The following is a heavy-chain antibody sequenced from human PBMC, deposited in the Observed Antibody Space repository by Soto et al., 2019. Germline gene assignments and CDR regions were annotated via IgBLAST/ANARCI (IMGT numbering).Heavy chain of an antibody. CDR3: ARDSLVAVAGPYYFDY. CDR1: GYTFTSYG. CDR2: ISAYNGNT. V-gene: IGHV1-18*01. Sequence: ASVKVSCKASGYTFTSYGISWVRQAPGQGLEWMGWISAYNGNTNYAQKLQGRVTMTTDTSTSTAYMELRSLRSDDTAVYYCARDSLVAVAGPYYFDYWGQGTLVPVXS. D-gene: IGHD6-19*01. J-gene: IGHJ4*02.